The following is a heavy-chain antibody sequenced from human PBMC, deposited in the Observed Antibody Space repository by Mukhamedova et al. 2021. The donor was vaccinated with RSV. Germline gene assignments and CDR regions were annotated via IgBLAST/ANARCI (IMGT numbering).Heavy chain of an antibody. CDR3: ARRGDSYGYFSLDL. CDR2: MGPRGFIV. Sequence: YMGPRGFIVFPADSVKDRFTFSRDNSKNSVFLQMNSLRVDDTAVYFCARRGDSYGYFSLDLWGQGTLVTVSP. D-gene: IGHD5-18*01. J-gene: IGHJ4*02. V-gene: IGHV3-48*03.